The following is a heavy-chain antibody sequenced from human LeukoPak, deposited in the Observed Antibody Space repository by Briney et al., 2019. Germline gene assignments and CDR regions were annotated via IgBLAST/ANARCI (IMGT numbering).Heavy chain of an antibody. Sequence: PSETLSLTCTVSAYSISSGYYWGWIRQPPGKGLEWIGRIYHSGSTYYTPSLKSRVTISVDTSKSQFSLKLSSAPAAATAVSFCAAYHAYGVTTPPLGYWGQGTLVTVSS. CDR3: AAYHAYGVTTPPLGY. CDR2: IYHSGST. V-gene: IGHV4-38-2*02. D-gene: IGHD2-21*02. CDR1: AYSISSGYY. J-gene: IGHJ4*02.